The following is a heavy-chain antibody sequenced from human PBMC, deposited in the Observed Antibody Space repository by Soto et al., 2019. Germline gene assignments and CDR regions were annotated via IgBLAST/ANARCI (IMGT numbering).Heavy chain of an antibody. CDR2: INHSGST. Sequence: SETLSLTCAVYGGSFSGYYWSWIRQPPGKGLEWIGEINHSGSTNYNPSLKSRVTISVDTSKNQFSLKLSSVTAADTAVYYCARGGPYYDFWSYYYYGMDVWGQGTTVTVSS. CDR1: GGSFSGYY. CDR3: ARGGPYYDFWSYYYYGMDV. J-gene: IGHJ6*02. V-gene: IGHV4-34*01. D-gene: IGHD3-3*01.